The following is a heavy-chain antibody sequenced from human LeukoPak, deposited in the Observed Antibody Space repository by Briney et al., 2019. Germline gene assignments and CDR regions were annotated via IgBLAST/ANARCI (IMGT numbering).Heavy chain of an antibody. CDR1: GFTFSRYS. CDR3: ARDPSTGYDSSGYYPY. Sequence: PGGSLRLSCAASGFTFSRYSVNWVRQAPGKGLEWVSSISSSSSYIYYADSVKGRFTISRDNAKNSLYLQMNSLRAEDTAVYYCARDPSTGYDSSGYYPYWGQGTLVTVSS. V-gene: IGHV3-21*01. J-gene: IGHJ4*02. D-gene: IGHD3-22*01. CDR2: ISSSSSYI.